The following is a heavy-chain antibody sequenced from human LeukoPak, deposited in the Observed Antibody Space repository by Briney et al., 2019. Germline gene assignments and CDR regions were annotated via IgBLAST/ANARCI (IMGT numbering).Heavy chain of an antibody. J-gene: IGHJ4*02. CDR1: GFTFSSYG. Sequence: GGSLRLSCAASGFTFSSYGMSGVRQARGKGLEWVSAISGSGGSTYYADSVKGRFTISRDNSKNTLYLQMNSLRAEDTAVYYCARDGGGDSGSYYFDYWGQGTLVTVSS. CDR2: ISGSGGST. V-gene: IGHV3-23*01. D-gene: IGHD2-21*02. CDR3: ARDGGGDSGSYYFDY.